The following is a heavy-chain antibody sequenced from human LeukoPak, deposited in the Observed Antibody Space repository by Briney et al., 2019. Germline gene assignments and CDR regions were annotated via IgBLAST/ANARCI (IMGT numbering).Heavy chain of an antibody. CDR2: IGGSGGTT. J-gene: IGHJ4*02. CDR1: GFTFSAYD. V-gene: IGHV3-23*01. D-gene: IGHD1-1*01. Sequence: GSLRLSCAASGFTFSAYDMSWVRQAPGKGLEWVSAIGGSGGTTYYADSVKGRFTISRDNSKNTLYLQMNSLKTEDTAMYYCTRFADNSVYWGLGTLVTVSS. CDR3: TRFADNSVY.